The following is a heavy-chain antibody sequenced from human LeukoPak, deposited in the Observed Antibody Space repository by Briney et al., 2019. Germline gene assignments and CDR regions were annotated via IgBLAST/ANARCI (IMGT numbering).Heavy chain of an antibody. D-gene: IGHD3-10*01. CDR3: AREMGDREDPYYGPGSFSPRFDY. CDR2: IYTSGST. CDR1: GGSISSGSYY. V-gene: IGHV4-61*02. J-gene: IGHJ4*02. Sequence: PSQTLSLTCTVSGGSISSGSYYWRWTRQPAGKGLEWIGRIYTSGSTNYNPSLKSRVTISVDTSKNQFSLKLSSVTAADTAVYYCAREMGDREDPYYGPGSFSPRFDYWGQGTLVTVSS.